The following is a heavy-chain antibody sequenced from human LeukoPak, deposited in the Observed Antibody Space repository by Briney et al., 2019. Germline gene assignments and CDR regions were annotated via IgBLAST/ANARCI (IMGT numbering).Heavy chain of an antibody. CDR1: GFTFSSYA. D-gene: IGHD6-19*01. V-gene: IGHV3-23*01. J-gene: IGHJ4*02. CDR2: ISGSGGST. CDR3: AKRRIAVAALDY. Sequence: GGSLRLSCAASGFTFSSYAMSWVRQAPGRGLEWVSAISGSGGSTYHADSVKGRFTISRDNSKNTLYLQMNSLRAEDTAVYYCAKRRIAVAALDYWGQGTLVTVSS.